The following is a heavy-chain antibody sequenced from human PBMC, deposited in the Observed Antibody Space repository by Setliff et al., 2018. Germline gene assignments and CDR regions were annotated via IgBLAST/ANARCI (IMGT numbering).Heavy chain of an antibody. CDR1: GYTFTSHY. CDR3: ARDVFPYHYEGAFDI. V-gene: IGHV1-46*01. CDR2: INPSSGRT. J-gene: IGHJ3*02. D-gene: IGHD3-22*01. Sequence: ASVKVSCKASGYTFTSHYMHWVRQAPGLGLEWMGTINPSSGRTSYAQKFQGRVAMTRDTSTSTVYRDMSSLRSEGTAVYYCARDVFPYHYEGAFDIWGQGTMVTVSS.